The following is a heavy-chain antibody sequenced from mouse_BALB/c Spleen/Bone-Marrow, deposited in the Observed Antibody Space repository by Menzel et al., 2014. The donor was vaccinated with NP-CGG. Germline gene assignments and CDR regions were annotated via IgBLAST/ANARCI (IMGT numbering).Heavy chain of an antibody. V-gene: IGHV5-2*01. CDR1: EYEFPSHD. CDR3: ARHGDYYGSSLFAY. Sequence: EVQLQQSGGGLVQPGESLKLSCESNEYEFPSHDMSWVRKTPEKRLELVAAINSDGGSTYYPDTMERRFIISRDNIKKTLYLQMSSLRSEDTAFYYCARHGDYYGSSLFAYWGQGTLVTVSA. D-gene: IGHD1-1*01. CDR2: INSDGGST. J-gene: IGHJ3*01.